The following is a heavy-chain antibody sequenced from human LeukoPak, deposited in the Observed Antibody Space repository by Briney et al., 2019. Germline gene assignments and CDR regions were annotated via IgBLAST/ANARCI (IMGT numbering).Heavy chain of an antibody. J-gene: IGHJ4*02. CDR1: GGSISSSSYY. CDR3: ERERGGYSDY. V-gene: IGHV4-39*07. CDR2: IYYSGST. Sequence: SETLSLTCTVSGGSISSSSYYWGWIRQPPGKGLEWIGSIYYSGSTYYNPSLKSRVTISVDTSKNQFSLKLSSVTAADTAVYYCERERGGYSDYWGQGTLVTVSS. D-gene: IGHD2-15*01.